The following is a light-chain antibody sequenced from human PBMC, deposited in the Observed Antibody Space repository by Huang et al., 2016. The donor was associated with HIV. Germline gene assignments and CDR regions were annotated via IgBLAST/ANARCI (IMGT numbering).Light chain of an antibody. V-gene: IGKV3-15*01. J-gene: IGKJ2*01. Sequence: EIVMTQSPATLSVSPGEGATLFCRASQSLGNTLAWYQQRPGHAPSLLISGASTRATVVPPRFNGSESGTEFTLTISSLQSEDFTVYYCQQYNIWPYTFGQGTKLEIK. CDR1: QSLGNT. CDR3: QQYNIWPYT. CDR2: GAS.